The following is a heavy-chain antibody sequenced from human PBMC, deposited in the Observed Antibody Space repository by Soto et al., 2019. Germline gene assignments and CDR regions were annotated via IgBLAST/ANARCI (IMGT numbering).Heavy chain of an antibody. Sequence: QVQLVQSGAEVKKPGASVKVSCKASGYTFTSYAMHWVRQAPGQRLEWMGWINAGNGNTKYSPNFQGRVTITRDTSASTAYMELSSLRSEDTAVYYCARGGSLYWYFDLWGRGTLVTVSS. V-gene: IGHV1-3*01. D-gene: IGHD1-26*01. CDR1: GYTFTSYA. J-gene: IGHJ2*01. CDR2: INAGNGNT. CDR3: ARGGSLYWYFDL.